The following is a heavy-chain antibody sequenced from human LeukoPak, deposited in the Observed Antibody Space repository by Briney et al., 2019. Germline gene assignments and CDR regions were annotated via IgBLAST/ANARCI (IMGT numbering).Heavy chain of an antibody. CDR1: GYTFTSYD. Sequence: ASVKVSCKASGYTFTSYDINWVRQATGQGLEWMGWMNPNSGNTGYAQKFQGRVTMTRDTSISTAYMELSSLRSDDTAVYYCARRGIVVVPAAMRGYYYYYYYMDVWGKGTTVTVSS. CDR2: MNPNSGNT. V-gene: IGHV1-8*02. J-gene: IGHJ6*03. D-gene: IGHD2-2*01. CDR3: ARRGIVVVPAAMRGYYYYYYYMDV.